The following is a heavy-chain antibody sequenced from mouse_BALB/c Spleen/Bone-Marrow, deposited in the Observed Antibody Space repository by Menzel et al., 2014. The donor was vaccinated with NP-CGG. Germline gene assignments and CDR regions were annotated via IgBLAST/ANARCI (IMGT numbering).Heavy chain of an antibody. CDR1: GYVFSTYW. CDR2: VYPGDGDT. Sequence: VKLQESGAELVRPGSPVKISCESSGYVFSTYWINWVKQRPGQGLEWIGQVYPGDGDTDYNGKFKDKATLTADKSSNTAYMQLSSLTSEDSAVYFCARGGISVDYWGQGTTLTVSS. V-gene: IGHV1-80*01. CDR3: ARGGISVDY. J-gene: IGHJ2*01.